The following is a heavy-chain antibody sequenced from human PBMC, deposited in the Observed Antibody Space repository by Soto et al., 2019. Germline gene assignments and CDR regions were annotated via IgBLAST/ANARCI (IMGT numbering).Heavy chain of an antibody. V-gene: IGHV4-39*01. J-gene: IGHJ4*02. Sequence: QLHLQESRPGLVKPSETLSLTCTVSGGSISGSSYYWGWIRQPPGKGLEWIGSIYYSGSTYYNPSLKSRVAISVDTSKNQFSLKLSSVTAVDTALYYCARLDYTTSCSYWGQGTLVTVSS. D-gene: IGHD2-2*01. CDR3: ARLDYTTSCSY. CDR2: IYYSGST. CDR1: GGSISGSSYY.